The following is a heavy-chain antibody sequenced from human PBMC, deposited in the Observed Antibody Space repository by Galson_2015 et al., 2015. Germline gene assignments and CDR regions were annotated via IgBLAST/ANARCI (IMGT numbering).Heavy chain of an antibody. CDR2: ISSSSSTI. V-gene: IGHV3-48*02. J-gene: IGHJ4*02. D-gene: IGHD3-22*01. Sequence: SLRLSCAASGFTFSSYSMNWVRQAPGKGLEWVSYISSSSSTIYYADSVKGRFTISRDNAKNSLYLQMNSLRDEDTAVYYCARDYYDSSGYSFDYWGQGTLVTVSS. CDR3: ARDYYDSSGYSFDY. CDR1: GFTFSSYS.